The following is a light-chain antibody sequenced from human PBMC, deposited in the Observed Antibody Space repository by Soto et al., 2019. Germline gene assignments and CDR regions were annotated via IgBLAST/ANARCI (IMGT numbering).Light chain of an antibody. V-gene: IGKV3-20*01. Sequence: EIVLTQSPGTLSLSRGERATLSCRASQSVDSDYLAWYQQRRGQAPRLLIYGASSRAMGIPDRFSGSGSGTEFTLSISRLEPEDFAVYYCQQYGSSRTFGQGTKVDI. CDR2: GAS. CDR3: QQYGSSRT. J-gene: IGKJ1*01. CDR1: QSVDSDY.